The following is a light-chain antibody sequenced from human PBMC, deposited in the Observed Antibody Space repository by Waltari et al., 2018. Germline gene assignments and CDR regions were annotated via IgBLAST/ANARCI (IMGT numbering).Light chain of an antibody. Sequence: DIQMTQSPSSLSASVGDRVTISCQASQAITNNLNWYQQKPGQAPKLLIYEASTLHTGVPSRFRGRGYGTDFTLIISRLQPEDVATYYCQHFENLPLTFGGGTKVEIK. V-gene: IGKV1-33*01. CDR3: QHFENLPLT. CDR2: EAS. CDR1: QAITNN. J-gene: IGKJ4*01.